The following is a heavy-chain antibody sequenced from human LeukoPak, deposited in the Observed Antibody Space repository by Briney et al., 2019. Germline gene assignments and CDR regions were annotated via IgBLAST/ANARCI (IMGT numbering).Heavy chain of an antibody. D-gene: IGHD3-10*01. CDR3: ARDSEGSSY. CDR2: IYYSGST. V-gene: IGHV4-31*03. Sequence: ASETLSLTCTVSGGSISSGGYYWSWIRQHPGKGLEWIGYIYYSGSTYYNPSLKSRVTISVDTSKNQFSLKLSSVTAADMAVYYCARDSEGSSYWGQGTLVTVSS. CDR1: GGSISSGGYY. J-gene: IGHJ4*02.